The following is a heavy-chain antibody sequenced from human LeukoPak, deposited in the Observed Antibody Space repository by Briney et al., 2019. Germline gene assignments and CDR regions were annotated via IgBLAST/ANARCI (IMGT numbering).Heavy chain of an antibody. D-gene: IGHD1-26*01. CDR1: GFTFSDYY. V-gene: IGHV3-11*04. J-gene: IGHJ4*02. Sequence: PGGSLRLSRAASGFTFSDYYMSWIRQAPGKGLEWVSYISSSGSTIYYADSVKGRFTISRDNSKNTLYLQMNSLRAEDTAVYYCSTGIVGATGLDYWGQGTLVTVSS. CDR3: STGIVGATGLDY. CDR2: ISSSGSTI.